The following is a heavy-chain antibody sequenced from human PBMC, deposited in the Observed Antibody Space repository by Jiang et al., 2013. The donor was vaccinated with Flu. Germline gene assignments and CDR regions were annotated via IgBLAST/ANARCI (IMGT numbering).Heavy chain of an antibody. CDR1: GFSLSTSGVG. Sequence: KPTQTLTLTCTFSGFSLSTSGVGVGWIRQPPGKALEWLVLIYWNDDKRYSPSLKSRLTITKDTSKNQVVLTMTNMDPVDTATYYCAHTRGPRITIFGVVIHFDYWGQGTLVTVSS. V-gene: IGHV2-5*01. J-gene: IGHJ4*02. D-gene: IGHD3-3*01. CDR2: IYWNDDK. CDR3: AHTRGPRITIFGVVIHFDY.